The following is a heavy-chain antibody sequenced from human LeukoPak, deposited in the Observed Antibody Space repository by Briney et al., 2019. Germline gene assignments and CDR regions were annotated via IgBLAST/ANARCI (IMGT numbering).Heavy chain of an antibody. V-gene: IGHV3-30-3*01. CDR1: GFTFSSYA. CDR2: ISYDGSNK. CDR3: ARESAVWGSFDY. J-gene: IGHJ4*02. D-gene: IGHD3-16*01. Sequence: GGSLRLSCAASGFTFSSYAMHWVRQAPGKGLEWVAVISYDGSNKYYADSVKGRFTISRDNSKNTLYLQMNSLRAEDTAGYYCARESAVWGSFDYWGQGTLVTVSS.